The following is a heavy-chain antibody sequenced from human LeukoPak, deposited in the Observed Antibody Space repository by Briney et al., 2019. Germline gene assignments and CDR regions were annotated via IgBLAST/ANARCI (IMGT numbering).Heavy chain of an antibody. CDR3: ASCKIPRYYDSSGYSYYFDY. D-gene: IGHD3-22*01. V-gene: IGHV1-69*05. CDR1: GGTFSSYA. Sequence: SVKVSCKASGGTFSSYAISWVRQAPGQGLEWMGGIIPIFGTANYAQKFQGRVTITTDESTSTAYMELSSLRSEDTAVYYCASCKIPRYYDSSGYSYYFDYWGQGTLVTVSS. J-gene: IGHJ4*02. CDR2: IIPIFGTA.